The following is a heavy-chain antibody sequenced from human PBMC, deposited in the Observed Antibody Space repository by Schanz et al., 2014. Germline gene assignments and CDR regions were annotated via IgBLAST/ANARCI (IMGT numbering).Heavy chain of an antibody. J-gene: IGHJ4*02. D-gene: IGHD3-3*01. V-gene: IGHV1-18*01. CDR2: ISAYNGNT. Sequence: QVQVVQSGAELKKPGASVKVSCKASGYTFSSHGIHWLRQAPGQSLEWMGWISAYNGNTKYPQKLQGRVTMTTDTSTSTAYMELRSLRSDDTAVYYCARSAGRDFWSGYYTRFDYWGQGTLVTDSS. CDR1: GYTFSSHG. CDR3: ARSAGRDFWSGYYTRFDY.